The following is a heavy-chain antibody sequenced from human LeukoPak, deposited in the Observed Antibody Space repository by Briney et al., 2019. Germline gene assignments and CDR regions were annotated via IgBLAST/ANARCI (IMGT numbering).Heavy chain of an antibody. V-gene: IGHV5-51*01. CDR3: ARLFSSSGWYGRVDY. J-gene: IGHJ4*02. CDR2: IYPGDSDT. Sequence: GESLKISCKGSGYSFTSHWIGWVRQMPGKGLEWMGIIYPGDSDTRYSPSFQGQVTISADKSISTAYLQWSSLKAADTAVYYCARLFSSSGWYGRVDYWGQGTLVTVSS. CDR1: GYSFTSHW. D-gene: IGHD6-19*01.